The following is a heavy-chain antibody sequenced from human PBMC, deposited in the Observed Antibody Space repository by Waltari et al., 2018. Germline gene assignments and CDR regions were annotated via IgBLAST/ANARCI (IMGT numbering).Heavy chain of an antibody. V-gene: IGHV3-72*01. D-gene: IGHD5-12*01. CDR3: ARVGYSSGSEDY. CDR2: IAHKPDNYVT. J-gene: IGHJ4*02. CDR1: GIIFSDHY. Sequence: EVPLVESGGGLVQPGGSLRLSCAASGIIFSDHYMDWVRQAPGKGLEWVSRIAHKPDNYVTRYAASVQGRFTISRDDSKNSLYLQMNSLETEDTALYYCARVGYSSGSEDYWGQGTLVTVSS.